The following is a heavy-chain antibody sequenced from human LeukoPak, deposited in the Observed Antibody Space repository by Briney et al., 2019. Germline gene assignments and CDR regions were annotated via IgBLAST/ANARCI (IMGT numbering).Heavy chain of an antibody. CDR3: ARVKVPAAIHGVDY. CDR1: GGSFSGYY. CDR2: INHSGSA. Sequence: PSETLSLTCAVYGGSFSGYYWSWIRQPPGKGLEWIGEINHSGSANYNPSLKSRVTMSVDTSKNQFSLNLSSVTAADTAVYYCARVKVPAAIHGVDYWGQGTLVTVSS. V-gene: IGHV4-34*01. D-gene: IGHD2-2*02. J-gene: IGHJ4*02.